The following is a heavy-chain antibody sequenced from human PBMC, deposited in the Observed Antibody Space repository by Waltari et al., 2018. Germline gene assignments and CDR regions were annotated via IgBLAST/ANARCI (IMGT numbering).Heavy chain of an antibody. V-gene: IGHV1-69*01. D-gene: IGHD1-26*01. CDR2: IIPMYGTT. CDR1: GGSLRGCV. CDR3: ARVRKQWELLVTSSGYSAMDV. Sequence: QVQLVQSGAEVKKPGASVKVSCKASGGSLRGCVIRWVRQPPGQGLEWMGGIIPMYGTTNYAQKFQGRVTITADEATSTFYMELSSLRVEDTATYYCARVRKQWELLVTSSGYSAMDVWGQGTTVTVSS. J-gene: IGHJ6*02.